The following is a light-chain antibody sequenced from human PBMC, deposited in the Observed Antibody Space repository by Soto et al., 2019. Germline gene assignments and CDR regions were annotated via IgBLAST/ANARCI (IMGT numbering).Light chain of an antibody. V-gene: IGKV3-20*01. CDR2: HAS. J-gene: IGKJ4*01. CDR3: HQYANAPLT. Sequence: EIVLTQSPGTLSLSPGERATLSGRASQSVGSNFLAWYQQRPGQPPRLPVYHASRRATGIPDRFSGSGSGADFTLTISRLEPEDFAVYYCHQYANAPLTFGGGTKVDIK. CDR1: QSVGSNF.